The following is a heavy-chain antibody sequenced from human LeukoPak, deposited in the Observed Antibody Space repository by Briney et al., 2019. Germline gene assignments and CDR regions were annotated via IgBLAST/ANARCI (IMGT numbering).Heavy chain of an antibody. CDR2: IYSGGST. CDR3: ARDLVVVAANNYYYYGMDV. Sequence: GGSLRLPCAASGFTVSSSYMSWVRQAPGKGLEWVSFIYSGGSTYYADSVKGRFTISRDNSKNTLYLQMNSLRAEDTAVYYCARDLVVVAANNYYYYGMDVWGQGTTVTVSS. J-gene: IGHJ6*02. CDR1: GFTVSSSY. V-gene: IGHV3-53*01. D-gene: IGHD2-15*01.